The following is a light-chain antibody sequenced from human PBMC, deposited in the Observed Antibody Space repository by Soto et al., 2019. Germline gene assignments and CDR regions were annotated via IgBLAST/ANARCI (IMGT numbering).Light chain of an antibody. V-gene: IGKV1-27*01. CDR2: AAS. CDR3: QKYHTAPFT. Sequence: DIQMTQSPSSLSASVGDRVTITCRASQGIYNFLAWYQQKPGKAPKLLVYAASTLQSGVPSRFSGTGSGTDFTLTIGSLQPEDVAVYYCQKYHTAPFTFGPGTKVDIK. J-gene: IGKJ3*01. CDR1: QGIYNF.